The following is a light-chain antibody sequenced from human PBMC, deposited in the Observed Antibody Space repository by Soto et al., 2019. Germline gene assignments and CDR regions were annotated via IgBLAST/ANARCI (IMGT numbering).Light chain of an antibody. V-gene: IGKV1-39*01. CDR2: TAL. J-gene: IGKJ4*01. Sequence: DIQMTQSPSSLSASVGDRVTITCRASQSIITYLNWYQQKPGTDPKLLIYTALSLQIGVPSRFSGSGYGTDFTRTISSLQPEDFATYYCQQSYTTPPTFGGGTKVEIK. CDR1: QSIITY. CDR3: QQSYTTPPT.